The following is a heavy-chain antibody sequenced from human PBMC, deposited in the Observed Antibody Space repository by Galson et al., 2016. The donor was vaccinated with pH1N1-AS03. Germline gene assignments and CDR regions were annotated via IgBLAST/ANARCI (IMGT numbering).Heavy chain of an antibody. Sequence: SLRLSCAASGFTFSTFATSWLRQAPGKGLELVACVSGRGTSTYYDDSLLGRFTVSRDNAKNSLYLHMNSVRAEDTAIYYCAPYGSGRPDGAFPYWGQGTLVAVSS. D-gene: IGHD3-10*01. CDR1: GFTFSTFA. CDR3: APYGSGRPDGAFPY. V-gene: IGHV3-23*01. J-gene: IGHJ4*02. CDR2: VSGRGTST.